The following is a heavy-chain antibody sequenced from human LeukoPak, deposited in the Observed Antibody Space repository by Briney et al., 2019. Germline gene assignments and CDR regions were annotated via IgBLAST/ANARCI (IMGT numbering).Heavy chain of an antibody. CDR1: GGSISSYY. CDR2: IYTSGST. V-gene: IGHV4-4*09. Sequence: SETLSLTCTVSGGSISSYYWSWIRQPPGKGLEWIGYIYTSGSTNYNPSLKSRVTISVDTSKNQFSLKLSSVTAAGTAVYYCARLSYYDSSGSDYWGQGTLVTVSS. CDR3: ARLSYYDSSGSDY. J-gene: IGHJ4*02. D-gene: IGHD3-22*01.